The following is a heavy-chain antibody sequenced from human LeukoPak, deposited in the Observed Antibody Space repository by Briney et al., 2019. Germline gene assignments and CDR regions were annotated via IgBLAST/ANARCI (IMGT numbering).Heavy chain of an antibody. Sequence: PGGSLRLSCAASGFTFSSYAMSWVRQAPGKGLEWVSAISGSGGSTYYADSVKGRSTISRDNSKNTLYLQMNGLRAEDTAVYYCAKPPGRHSGWYDFDYWGQGTLVTVSS. D-gene: IGHD6-19*01. CDR1: GFTFSSYA. V-gene: IGHV3-23*01. J-gene: IGHJ4*02. CDR3: AKPPGRHSGWYDFDY. CDR2: ISGSGGST.